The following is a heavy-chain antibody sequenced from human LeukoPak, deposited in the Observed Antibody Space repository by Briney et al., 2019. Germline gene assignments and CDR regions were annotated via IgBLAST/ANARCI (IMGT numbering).Heavy chain of an antibody. D-gene: IGHD3-10*01. Sequence: GGSLRLSCAASGFTFSSYAMSWVRQAPGKGLEWVSAISGSGGSTYYADSVKGRFTISRDNSKNTLYLQMNSLRAEDTAVYYCAKDPTMVRGVIITTRSDPWGQGTLVTVSS. CDR1: GFTFSSYA. CDR3: AKDPTMVRGVIITTRSDP. V-gene: IGHV3-23*01. CDR2: ISGSGGST. J-gene: IGHJ5*02.